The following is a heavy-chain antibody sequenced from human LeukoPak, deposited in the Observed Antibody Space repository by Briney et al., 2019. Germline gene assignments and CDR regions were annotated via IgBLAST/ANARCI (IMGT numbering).Heavy chain of an antibody. V-gene: IGHV4-59*01. Sequence: SETLSLTCSVSGGSISYYYWSWIRQFPGKGLEWIGYISDGESPDYNPSLQGRVTIYVDSSKNQFFLNLTSVTAADTAVYYCAQDRFSFVHWGQGTLVTVSS. D-gene: IGHD2-2*01. J-gene: IGHJ1*01. CDR1: GGSISYYY. CDR2: ISDGESP. CDR3: AQDRFSFVH.